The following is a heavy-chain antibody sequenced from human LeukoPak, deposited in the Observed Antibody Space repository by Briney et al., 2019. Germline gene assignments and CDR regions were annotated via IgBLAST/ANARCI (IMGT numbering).Heavy chain of an antibody. J-gene: IGHJ4*02. D-gene: IGHD3-22*01. CDR2: ISSSGSTI. V-gene: IGHV3-48*03. CDR1: GFTFSSYE. Sequence: PGGSLRLSCAASGFTFSSYEMNWVRQAPGKGLEWVSYISSSGSTIYYADSVKGRFTISRDNAKNSLYLQMNSLRAEDTAVYYCARYYYDSSGFGYWGQGTLVTVSS. CDR3: ARYYYDSSGFGY.